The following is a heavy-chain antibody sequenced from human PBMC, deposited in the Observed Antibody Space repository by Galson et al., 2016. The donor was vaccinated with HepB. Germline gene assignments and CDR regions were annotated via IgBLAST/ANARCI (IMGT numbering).Heavy chain of an antibody. CDR3: ARERPHMVHGGLDY. D-gene: IGHD3-10*01. J-gene: IGHJ4*02. CDR2: IWYDGTKK. Sequence: SLRLSCAASGFTFSAYGMHWVRQAPGKGLEWVAVIWYDGTKKYYGDSVNDRFTISRDTSKNTLYLQMNSLRAEDTAVYYCARERPHMVHGGLDYWGPGILVTVSS. CDR1: GFTFSAYG. V-gene: IGHV3-33*08.